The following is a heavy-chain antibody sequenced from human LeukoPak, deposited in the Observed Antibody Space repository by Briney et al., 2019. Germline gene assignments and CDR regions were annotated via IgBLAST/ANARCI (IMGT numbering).Heavy chain of an antibody. CDR3: ARAYYYGSGSQTAAFDY. V-gene: IGHV1-69*04. CDR1: GGTFSSYA. J-gene: IGHJ4*02. D-gene: IGHD3-10*01. Sequence: GASVKVSCKASGGTFSSYAISWVRQAPGQGLEWMGRIIPTLGIANYAQKFQGRVTITADKSTSTAYMELSSLRSEDTAVYYCARAYYYGSGSQTAAFDYWGQGTLVTVSS. CDR2: IIPTLGIA.